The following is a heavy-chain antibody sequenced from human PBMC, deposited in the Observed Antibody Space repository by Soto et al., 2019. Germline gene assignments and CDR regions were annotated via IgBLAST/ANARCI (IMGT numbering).Heavy chain of an antibody. D-gene: IGHD3-10*01. CDR3: ARDLDYYGSGSHYYYGMGV. Sequence: SVKVSCKASGGTFSRYTFSWVRQAPGQGLEWMGGIVPIYGTRGFAQKFQGRLTITADEPTRTACMELSSLRSEDTAVYYCARDLDYYGSGSHYYYGMGVWGQGTTVTVSS. J-gene: IGHJ6*02. V-gene: IGHV1-69*13. CDR1: GGTFSRYT. CDR2: IVPIYGTR.